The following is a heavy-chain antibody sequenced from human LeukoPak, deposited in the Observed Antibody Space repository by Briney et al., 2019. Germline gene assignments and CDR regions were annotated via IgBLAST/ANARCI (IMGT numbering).Heavy chain of an antibody. V-gene: IGHV3-23*01. CDR2: ITDSGGGT. Sequence: GGSLRLSCAASGFTFSSYAMSWVRQAPGKGLEWVSSITDSGGGTFYADSVKGRFTISRDNSKNTLFLRLNSLRAEDTAVYYFAKRGAGYYFDYWGQGTLVTVSS. CDR1: GFTFSSYA. D-gene: IGHD3-10*01. J-gene: IGHJ4*02. CDR3: AKRGAGYYFDY.